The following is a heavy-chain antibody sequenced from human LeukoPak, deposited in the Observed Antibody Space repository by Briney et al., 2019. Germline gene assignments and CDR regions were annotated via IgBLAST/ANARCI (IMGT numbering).Heavy chain of an antibody. Sequence: PGGSLRLSCAASGFTFSSYSMNWVRQAPGKGLEWVSYISGSSSTIYYADSVKGRFTISRDNAKNSLYLQMNSLRAEDTAVYYCATPFHYWLQRTNVSVSS. CDR2: ISGSSSTI. CDR1: GFTFSSYS. V-gene: IGHV3-48*01. J-gene: IGHJ4*02. CDR3: ATPFHY.